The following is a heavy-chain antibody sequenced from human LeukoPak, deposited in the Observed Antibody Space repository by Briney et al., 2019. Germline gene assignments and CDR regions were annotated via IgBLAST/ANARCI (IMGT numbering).Heavy chain of an antibody. CDR2: ISYDGRNK. Sequence: PGGSLRLSCAASGFTFSSYGIHWVRQAPGKGLEWVALISYDGRNKYYADSVKGRFTISRDNSKNTLYLQMNSLRAEDTAVYYCAKDSGGWKDFDYWGQGTLVTVSS. CDR3: AKDSGGWKDFDY. J-gene: IGHJ4*02. D-gene: IGHD6-19*01. CDR1: GFTFSSYG. V-gene: IGHV3-30*18.